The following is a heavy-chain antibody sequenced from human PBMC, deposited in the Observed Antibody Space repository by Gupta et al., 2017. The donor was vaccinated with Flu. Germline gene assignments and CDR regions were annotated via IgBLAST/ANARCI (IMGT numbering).Heavy chain of an antibody. J-gene: IGHJ4*02. Sequence: QVQLQQWGAGLLKPSETLSLTCAVYGGSFSGYYWSWIRQPPGKGLEWIGEINHSGSTNYNPSLKSRVTISVDTSKNQFSLKLSSVTAADTAVYYCARVQFCSGGSCSTQETDYWGQGTLVTVSS. CDR2: INHSGST. CDR1: GGSFSGYY. CDR3: ARVQFCSGGSCSTQETDY. V-gene: IGHV4-34*01. D-gene: IGHD2-15*01.